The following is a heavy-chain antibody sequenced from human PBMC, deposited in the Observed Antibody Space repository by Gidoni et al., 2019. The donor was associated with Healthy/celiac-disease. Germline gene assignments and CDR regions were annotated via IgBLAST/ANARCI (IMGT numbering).Heavy chain of an antibody. CDR2: ISWISGSI. J-gene: IGHJ6*02. D-gene: IGHD3-10*01. V-gene: IGHV3-9*01. CDR3: AKDRGGSGFSYYYGMDV. CDR1: GFTFDDYA. Sequence: EVQLVESGGGLVQPGRSLRLSCAASGFTFDDYAMHWVRQAPGKGREWVSGISWISGSIGYADSVKGRFTISRDNAKNSLYLQMNSLRAEDTALYYCAKDRGGSGFSYYYGMDVWGQGTTVTVSS.